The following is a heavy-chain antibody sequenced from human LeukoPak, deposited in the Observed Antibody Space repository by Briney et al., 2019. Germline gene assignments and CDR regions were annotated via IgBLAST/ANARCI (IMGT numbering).Heavy chain of an antibody. V-gene: IGHV3-30*04. D-gene: IGHD2-21*02. Sequence: GGSLRLSCGASGVAFSSYAMHWVRHAPGKGLQCVATTSYDEINKYYTDSVRGRFTISRDNSRNTLYLQMNSLRPEDTAVYYCAKPGGSGGRLPGSGDYFDSWGQGILVIVSS. CDR3: AKPGGSGGRLPGSGDYFDS. CDR1: GVAFSSYA. CDR2: TSYDEINK. J-gene: IGHJ4*02.